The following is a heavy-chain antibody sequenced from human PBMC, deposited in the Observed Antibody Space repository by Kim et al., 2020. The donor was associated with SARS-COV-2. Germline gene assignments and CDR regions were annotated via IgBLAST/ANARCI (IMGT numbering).Heavy chain of an antibody. J-gene: IGHJ6*02. CDR2: VVGGGSSA. Sequence: GGSLRLSCAASGFTFSHYAMNWVRQVSGKGLDWVSSVVGGGSSAYYADSVKGRFTISRDNSKNILYLQMNSLRADDTAIYYCAKVRAGAYGMDVWGQGTAVTVSS. V-gene: IGHV3-23*01. CDR3: AKVRAGAYGMDV. CDR1: GFTFSHYA. D-gene: IGHD1-26*01.